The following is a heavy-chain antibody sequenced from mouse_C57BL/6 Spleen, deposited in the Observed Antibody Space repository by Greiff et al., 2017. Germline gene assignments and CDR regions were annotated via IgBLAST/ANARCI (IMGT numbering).Heavy chain of an antibody. V-gene: IGHV5-17*01. CDR2: ISSGSSTN. Sequence: EVKLMESGGGLVKPGGSLKLSCEASGFTFSDYGMTWVRQAPEKGLEWVAYISSGSSTNYYADHVKGRFTISRDNAKNTLFLQMTSLRSEDTAMYYCATRSSYVAGAMDYWGQGTSVTVSS. D-gene: IGHD1-1*01. CDR1: GFTFSDYG. J-gene: IGHJ4*01. CDR3: ATRSSYVAGAMDY.